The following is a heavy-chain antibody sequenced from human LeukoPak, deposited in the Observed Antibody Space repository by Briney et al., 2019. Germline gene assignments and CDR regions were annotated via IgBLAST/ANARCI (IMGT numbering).Heavy chain of an antibody. D-gene: IGHD3-10*01. V-gene: IGHV4-39*01. J-gene: IGHJ4*02. Sequence: SETLSLTCSVSNVSIRSHDHKLAWIRQPPGKGLGWIGSLYFGGDTYYNPSLKSRVVISVDTSKNEFSLKVSSVTAADTAVYYCARLGKYYGSGTYYNPFDYWGQGTLVTVSS. CDR2: LYFGGDT. CDR1: NVSIRSHDHK. CDR3: ARLGKYYGSGTYYNPFDY.